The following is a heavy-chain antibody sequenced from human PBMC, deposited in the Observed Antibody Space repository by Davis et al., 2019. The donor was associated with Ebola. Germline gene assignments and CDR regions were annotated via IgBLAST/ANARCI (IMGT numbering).Heavy chain of an antibody. J-gene: IGHJ4*02. CDR2: INWNGDST. Sequence: GESLKISCAASGFTFDDYAMSWVRQAPGKGLEWVSGINWNGDSTGYADSVKGRFTISRDSAKNSLYLQMNSLRAEDTAVYYCARPSTYYYGPWGYFDYWGQGTLVTVSS. D-gene: IGHD3-10*01. CDR3: ARPSTYYYGPWGYFDY. CDR1: GFTFDDYA. V-gene: IGHV3-20*04.